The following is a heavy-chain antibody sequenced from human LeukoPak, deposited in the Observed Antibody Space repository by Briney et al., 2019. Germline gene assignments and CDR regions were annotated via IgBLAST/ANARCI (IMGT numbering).Heavy chain of an antibody. CDR1: GYTFTSYD. V-gene: IGHV1-8*01. J-gene: IGHJ4*02. Sequence: ASVKVSCKASGYTFTSYDINWVRQATGQGLEWMGWMNPNSGNTGYAQKFQGRVTITADKSTSTAYMELSSLRSEDTAVYYCARGRGDTAMVYFDYWGQGTLVTVSS. CDR3: ARGRGDTAMVYFDY. CDR2: MNPNSGNT. D-gene: IGHD5-18*01.